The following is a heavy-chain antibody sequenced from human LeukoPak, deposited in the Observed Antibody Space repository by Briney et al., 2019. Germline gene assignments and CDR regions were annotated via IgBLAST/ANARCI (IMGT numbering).Heavy chain of an antibody. V-gene: IGHV4-34*01. CDR2: INHSGST. CDR3: ARGLGYGSGSYYNVGGYYYYMDV. Sequence: SSETPSLTCAVYGGSFSGYYWSWIRQPPGKGLEWIGEINHSGSTNYNPSLKSRVTISVDTSKYQFSLKLSSVTAADTAVYYCARGLGYGSGSYYNVGGYYYYMDVWGKGTTVTVSS. D-gene: IGHD3-10*01. J-gene: IGHJ6*03. CDR1: GGSFSGYY.